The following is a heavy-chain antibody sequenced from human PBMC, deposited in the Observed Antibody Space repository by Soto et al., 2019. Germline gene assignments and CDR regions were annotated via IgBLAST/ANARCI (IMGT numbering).Heavy chain of an antibody. D-gene: IGHD2-2*01. Sequence: GESPKISCHVSGYSFTTFWIRWVRQMPEKGLEWMGGFDPADSFTNYSPSFQGHVTISVDKSINTAYLQWSSLRASDTAIYYCAGHLYDNREYHDALDVWGQGTMVTVSS. V-gene: IGHV5-10-1*01. CDR3: AGHLYDNREYHDALDV. CDR2: FDPADSFT. J-gene: IGHJ3*01. CDR1: GYSFTTFW.